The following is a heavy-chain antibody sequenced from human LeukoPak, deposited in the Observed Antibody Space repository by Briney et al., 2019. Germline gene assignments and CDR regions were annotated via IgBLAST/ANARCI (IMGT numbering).Heavy chain of an antibody. CDR3: AKRMGIAARLAYSYYYYMDV. J-gene: IGHJ6*03. V-gene: IGHV3-23*01. D-gene: IGHD6-6*01. CDR2: ISGSGGST. Sequence: GGSLRLSCAASGFTFSSYAMSWVRQAPGKGLEWVSAISGSGGSTYYADSVKGRFTISRDNSKNTLYLQMNSLRAEDTAVYYCAKRMGIAARLAYSYYYYMDVWGKGTTVTVSS. CDR1: GFTFSSYA.